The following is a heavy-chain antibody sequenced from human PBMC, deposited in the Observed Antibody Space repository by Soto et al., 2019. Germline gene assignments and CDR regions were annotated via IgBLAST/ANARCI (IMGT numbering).Heavy chain of an antibody. V-gene: IGHV6-1*01. D-gene: IGHD6-19*01. CDR1: GDSVSSNSAA. J-gene: IGHJ4*02. CDR2: TYYRPKWYN. Sequence: SQTLSLTCAISGDSVSSNSAAWNWFRQSPSRGLEWLGRTYYRPKWYNDYAVSVKSRIIINPDTSKNQFSLQLNSVTAEDTAIYYCTRALSGSGPDSWGQGTLVTVSS. CDR3: TRALSGSGPDS.